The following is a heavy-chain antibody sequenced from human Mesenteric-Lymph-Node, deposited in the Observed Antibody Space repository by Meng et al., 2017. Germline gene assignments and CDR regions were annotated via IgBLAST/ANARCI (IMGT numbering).Heavy chain of an antibody. V-gene: IGHV1-69*06. CDR1: GGTFSSYA. D-gene: IGHD4-17*01. CDR3: ARNLVRGYGDYA. J-gene: IGHJ4*02. CDR2: IIPIFGTA. Sequence: QVELVEAGAEVKKPGSSVKVSCKASGGTFSSYAISWVRQAPGQGLEWMGGIIPIFGTANYAQKFQGRVTITADKSTSTAYMELSSLRSEDTAVYYCARNLVRGYGDYAWGQGTLVTVSS.